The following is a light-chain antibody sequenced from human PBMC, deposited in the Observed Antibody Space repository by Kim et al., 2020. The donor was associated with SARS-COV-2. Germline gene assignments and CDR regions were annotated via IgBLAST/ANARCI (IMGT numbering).Light chain of an antibody. CDR3: QQYNRWPPYI. CDR1: QSVSTN. CDR2: GTS. Sequence: GCPGERATLSCRTSQSVSTNLAWYQQTPGQAPRLLIYGTSTRATGIPARFSGSGSGTEFTLTISSLQSEDFAIYYCQQYNRWPPYIFGQGTKLEI. J-gene: IGKJ2*01. V-gene: IGKV3-15*01.